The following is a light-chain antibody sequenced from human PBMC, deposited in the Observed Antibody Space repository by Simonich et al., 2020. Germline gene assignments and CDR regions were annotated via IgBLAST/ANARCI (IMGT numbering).Light chain of an antibody. CDR1: SSDVGGYNY. Sequence: QSALTQPASVSGSPGQSITISCTGTSSDVGGYNYGSWYQHHPGKAPKLMIYDVSTRPSGVSNRFSGSKSGNTASLTISGFQAEDEADYYCSSYTSSSTWVFGGGTKLTVL. J-gene: IGLJ3*02. CDR2: DVS. V-gene: IGLV2-14*03. CDR3: SSYTSSSTWV.